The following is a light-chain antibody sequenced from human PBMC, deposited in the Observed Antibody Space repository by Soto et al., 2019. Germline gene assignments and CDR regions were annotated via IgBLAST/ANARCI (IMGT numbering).Light chain of an antibody. Sequence: DIPMTQSPSSLSASVGDRVTITCRASQSIASYLNWYQQKPGKAPNLLIYAASSLQSGVPSRFSGSASGTDFTLTISSLQPEDFATYYCQQRYTTPLTFGGGTKVEIK. CDR2: AAS. CDR3: QQRYTTPLT. CDR1: QSIASY. V-gene: IGKV1-39*01. J-gene: IGKJ4*01.